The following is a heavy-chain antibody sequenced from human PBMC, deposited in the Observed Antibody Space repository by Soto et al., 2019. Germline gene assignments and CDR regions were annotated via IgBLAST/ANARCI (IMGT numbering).Heavy chain of an antibody. CDR2: VYHSGST. V-gene: IGHV4-39*01. D-gene: IGHD3-22*01. CDR3: ARQRVTMIVGLGEFDY. J-gene: IGHJ4*02. CDR1: ADSITNDFDS. Sequence: QLQLQESGPGLVKPSETLSLTCTVSADSITNDFDSWAWVRQPPGKGLEWIGTVYHSGSTFYNPSLNRLVTVTVDTPKKPFSLKMTSVTAADTAVYYCARQRVTMIVGLGEFDYWGQGTLVTVSS.